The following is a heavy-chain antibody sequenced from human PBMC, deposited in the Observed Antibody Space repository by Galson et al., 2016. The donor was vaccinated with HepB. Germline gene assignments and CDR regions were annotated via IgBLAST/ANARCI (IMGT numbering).Heavy chain of an antibody. CDR1: GFSLSTSGVC. J-gene: IGHJ3*02. CDR2: IDWDDDK. Sequence: PALVKPTQTLTLTCTFSGFSLSTSGVCVGWIRQPPGKALEWLALIDWDDDKYYNTSLKTRLTISKDTSKKQVVLTMTNMDPVDTATYYCVGIRSEVIRDAFDIWGQGTMVTVSS. V-gene: IGHV2-70*01. CDR3: VGIRSEVIRDAFDI. D-gene: IGHD3-16*02.